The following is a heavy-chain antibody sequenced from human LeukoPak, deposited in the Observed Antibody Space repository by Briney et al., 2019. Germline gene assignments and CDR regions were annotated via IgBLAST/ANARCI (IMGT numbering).Heavy chain of an antibody. CDR3: ARPSGWYDAFDI. V-gene: IGHV3-21*01. CDR1: GFTFSSYS. Sequence: PGGSLRLSCAASGFTFSSYSMNWVRQAPGKGLEWVSSISSSSSYIYYADSVKGRFTISRDNAKNSLYLQMNSLRAEDTAVYYCARPSGWYDAFDIWGQGTMVTVSS. CDR2: ISSSSSYI. J-gene: IGHJ3*02. D-gene: IGHD6-19*01.